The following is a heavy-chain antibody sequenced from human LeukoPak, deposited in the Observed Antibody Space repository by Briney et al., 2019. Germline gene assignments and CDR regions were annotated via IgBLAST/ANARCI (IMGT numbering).Heavy chain of an antibody. CDR3: ARLTGYSSESWFDP. CDR2: IYYSGST. V-gene: IGHV4-30-4*07. CDR1: GGSISSGGYS. Sequence: TSETLSLTCAVSGGSISSGGYSWSWIRQPPGKGLEWIGYIYYSGSTYYNPSLKSRVTISVDTSKNQFSLKLSSVTAADTAVYYCARLTGYSSESWFDPWGQGTLVTVSS. J-gene: IGHJ5*02. D-gene: IGHD3-9*01.